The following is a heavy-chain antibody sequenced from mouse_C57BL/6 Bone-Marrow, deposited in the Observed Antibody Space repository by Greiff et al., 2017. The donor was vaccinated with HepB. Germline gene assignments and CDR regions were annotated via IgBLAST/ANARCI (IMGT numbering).Heavy chain of an antibody. CDR2: INYDGSST. CDR1: GFTFRDYY. Sequence: EVKLQESEGGLVQPGSSMKLSCTASGFTFRDYYMAWVRQVPEKGLEWVANINYDGSSTYYLDSLKSRFIISRDNAKNILYLQMSSLKSEDTATYYCARENYYGSSYDFDVWGTGTTVTVSS. V-gene: IGHV5-16*01. CDR3: ARENYYGSSYDFDV. J-gene: IGHJ1*03. D-gene: IGHD1-1*01.